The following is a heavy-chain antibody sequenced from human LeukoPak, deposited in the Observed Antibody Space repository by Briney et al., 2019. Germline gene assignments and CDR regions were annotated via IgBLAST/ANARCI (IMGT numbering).Heavy chain of an antibody. V-gene: IGHV3-23*01. CDR1: GFTFSSYA. CDR3: ANNYYGSGSYYPLDY. J-gene: IGHJ4*02. Sequence: GGSLRLSCAASGFTFSSYAMSWVRQAPGKGLEWVSAISSSGGGTHYADSVKGRFTISRDNSKSTLYLQMNSLRADDTAVHYCANNYYGSGSYYPLDYWGQGTLVTVSS. D-gene: IGHD3-10*01. CDR2: ISSSGGGT.